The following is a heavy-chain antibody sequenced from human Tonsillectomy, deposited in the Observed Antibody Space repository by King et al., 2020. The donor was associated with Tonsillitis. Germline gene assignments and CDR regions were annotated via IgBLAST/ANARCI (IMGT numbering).Heavy chain of an antibody. D-gene: IGHD3-10*01. J-gene: IGHJ5*02. V-gene: IGHV4-59*01. CDR1: GGSISSYY. Sequence: VQLQESGPGLVKPSETLSLTCTVSGGSISSYYWSWIRQPPGKGLEWIGYIYYSGSTNYNPSLKSRVTISVDTSKNQFSLKLSSVTAADTAVYYCARDRDYYGSGATFAPSGQGTLVTVSS. CDR3: ARDRDYYGSGATFAP. CDR2: IYYSGST.